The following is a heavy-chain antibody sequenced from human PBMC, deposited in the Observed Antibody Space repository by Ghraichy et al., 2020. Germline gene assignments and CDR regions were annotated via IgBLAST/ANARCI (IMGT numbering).Heavy chain of an antibody. CDR2: IWYDGSDK. D-gene: IGHD6-13*01. CDR3: ATYSSTWGGFGYYYMDV. J-gene: IGHJ6*03. CDR1: GFTFSSYG. V-gene: IGHV3-33*01. Sequence: GGSLRLSCAASGFTFSSYGMHWVRQAPGKGLEWVAVIWYDGSDKYYADSVKGRFTISRDNSKNTLYLRMNSLRAEDTAVYYCATYSSTWGGFGYYYMDVWGKGTTVTVCS.